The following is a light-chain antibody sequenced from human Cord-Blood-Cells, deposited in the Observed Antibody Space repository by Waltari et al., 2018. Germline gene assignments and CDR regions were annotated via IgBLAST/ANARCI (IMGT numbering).Light chain of an antibody. Sequence: SALTQPASVSGSPGQSITNSCTGTSSDVGGYNYVSWYQQHPGKAPKHMIYDVSKRPSGVSNRFSGSKSGNTASLTISGLQAEDEADYYCSSYTSSSTLVFGGGTKLTVL. CDR3: SSYTSSSTLV. CDR2: DVS. CDR1: SSDVGGYNY. J-gene: IGLJ3*02. V-gene: IGLV2-14*01.